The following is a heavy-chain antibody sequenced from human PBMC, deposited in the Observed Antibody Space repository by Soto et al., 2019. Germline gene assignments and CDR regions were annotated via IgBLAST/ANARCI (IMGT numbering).Heavy chain of an antibody. CDR1: GGTFSSYA. CDR3: ANSAHHTLHTLPLIDCRDPSPFDY. CDR2: IIPIFGTA. D-gene: IGHD4-17*01. J-gene: IGHJ4*02. V-gene: IGHV1-69*13. Sequence: SVKVSCKASGGTFSSYAISWVRQAPGQGLEGMGGIIPIFGTANYAQKFQGRVTITADESTSTADMELSSLRSEDTAVYYCANSAHHTLHTLPLIDCRDPSPFDYWGQGTLVTVSS.